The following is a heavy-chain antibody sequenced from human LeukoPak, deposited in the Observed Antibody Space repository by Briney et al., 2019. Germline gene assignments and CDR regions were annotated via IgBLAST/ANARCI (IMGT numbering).Heavy chain of an antibody. CDR3: ARDVTRRIQH. CDR1: GYSISSGYY. D-gene: IGHD2-21*02. Sequence: PSETLSLTCTVSGYSISSGYYWGWIRQPPGKGLEWIGSIYHSGSTYYNPSLKSRVTISVDTSKNQFSLKLSSVTAADTAVYYCARDVTRRIQHWGQGTLVTVSS. J-gene: IGHJ1*01. CDR2: IYHSGST. V-gene: IGHV4-38-2*02.